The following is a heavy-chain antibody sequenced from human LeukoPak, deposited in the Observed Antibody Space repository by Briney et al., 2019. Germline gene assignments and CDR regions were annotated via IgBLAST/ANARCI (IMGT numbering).Heavy chain of an antibody. CDR1: GDSISTYH. CDR3: ARDKRHSYGRYLDH. CDR2: MQSTGNS. V-gene: IGHV4-59*01. D-gene: IGHD5-18*01. J-gene: IGHJ4*02. Sequence: SETVSLTCSVSGDSISTYHWNWIRKPPGKGLEWIGYMQSTGNSKYNPSLRSRVTMFVDTSKNQVALILSSVTAADTAVYYCARDKRHSYGRYLDHWGQGALVTVSS.